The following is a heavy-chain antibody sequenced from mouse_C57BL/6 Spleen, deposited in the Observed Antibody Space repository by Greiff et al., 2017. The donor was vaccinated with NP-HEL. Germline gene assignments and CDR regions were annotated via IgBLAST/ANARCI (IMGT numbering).Heavy chain of an antibody. CDR1: GYSITSGYY. CDR3: ARDHYYGSSHWYFDV. Sequence: EVKLQESGPGLVKPSQSLSLTCSVTGYSITSGYYWNWIRQFPGNKLEWMGYISYDGSNNYNPSLKNRISITRDTSKNQFFLKLNSVTTEDTATYYCARDHYYGSSHWYFDVWGTGTTVTVSS. J-gene: IGHJ1*03. V-gene: IGHV3-6*01. CDR2: ISYDGSN. D-gene: IGHD1-1*01.